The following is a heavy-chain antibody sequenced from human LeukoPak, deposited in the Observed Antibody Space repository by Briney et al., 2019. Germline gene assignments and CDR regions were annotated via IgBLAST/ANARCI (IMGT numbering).Heavy chain of an antibody. D-gene: IGHD3-10*01. J-gene: IGHJ4*02. CDR3: ARHPDVGTGDY. CDR2: INDDGGGT. CDR1: GFSFSRFW. V-gene: IGHV3-7*05. Sequence: GGSLRLTCAASGFSFSRFWMTWVRQAPGKGLEWVASINDDGGGTYYVDSVKGRFTISRDNAQNSLFLQMTSLRAEDTAIYYCARHPDVGTGDYWGQGTLVTVSS.